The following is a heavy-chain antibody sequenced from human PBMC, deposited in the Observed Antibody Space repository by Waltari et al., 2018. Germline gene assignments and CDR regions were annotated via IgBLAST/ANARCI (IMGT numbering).Heavy chain of an antibody. V-gene: IGHV1-3*01. Sequence: QVQLVQSGAEVEKPGASVKVSCKASGYTFTSYAMHWVRQAPGQRLEWMGWINAGNGNTKYSQKFQGRVTITRDTSASTAYMELSSLRSEDTAVYYCARSLNWNDAGDYWGQGTLVTVSS. D-gene: IGHD1-20*01. J-gene: IGHJ4*02. CDR2: INAGNGNT. CDR3: ARSLNWNDAGDY. CDR1: GYTFTSYA.